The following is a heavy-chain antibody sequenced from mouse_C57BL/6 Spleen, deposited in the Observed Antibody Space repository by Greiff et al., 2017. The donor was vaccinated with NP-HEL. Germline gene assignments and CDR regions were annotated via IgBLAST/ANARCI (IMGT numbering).Heavy chain of an antibody. CDR3: ARDYYGSSYGAMDY. Sequence: EVQRVESGGGLVKPGGSLKLSCAASGFTFSSYAMSWVRQTPEKRLEWVATISDGGSYTYYPDNVKGRFPISRDNAKNNLYLQMSHLKSEDTAMFYCARDYYGSSYGAMDYWGQGTSVTVSS. D-gene: IGHD1-1*01. CDR1: GFTFSSYA. CDR2: ISDGGSYT. V-gene: IGHV5-4*01. J-gene: IGHJ4*01.